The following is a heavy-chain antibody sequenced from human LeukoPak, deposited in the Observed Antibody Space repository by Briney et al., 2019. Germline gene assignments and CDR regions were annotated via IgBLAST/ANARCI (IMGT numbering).Heavy chain of an antibody. CDR1: GFTFSNYS. V-gene: IGHV3-21*01. CDR2: ISSSSSYI. J-gene: IGHJ4*02. Sequence: GGSLRLSCVVSGFTFSNYSMSWVRQAPGKGLEWVSSISSSSSYIYYADSAKGRFTISRDNAKNSLYLQMNSLRAEDTAVYYCARDLYYYDSSGYYWGQGTLVTVSS. D-gene: IGHD3-22*01. CDR3: ARDLYYYDSSGYY.